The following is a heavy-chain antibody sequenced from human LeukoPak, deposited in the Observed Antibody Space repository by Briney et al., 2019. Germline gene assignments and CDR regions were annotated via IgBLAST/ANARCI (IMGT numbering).Heavy chain of an antibody. J-gene: IGHJ4*02. D-gene: IGHD4-23*01. CDR1: GFTFSSYA. CDR2: ILYDGINE. V-gene: IGHV3-30*04. CDR3: ARSGGRNSPFDY. Sequence: PGRSLRLSCTASGFTFSSYAMHWVRQAPRKGLEWVAGILYDGINEFYADSVKGRFTISRDNSKSTLYLQMNSLRAEDTAVYYCARSGGRNSPFDYWGQGNLVSVSS.